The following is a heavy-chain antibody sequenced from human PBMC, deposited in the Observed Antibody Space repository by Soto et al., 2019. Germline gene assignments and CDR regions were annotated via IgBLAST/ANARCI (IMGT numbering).Heavy chain of an antibody. CDR2: IYYSGST. V-gene: IGHV4-39*01. J-gene: IGHJ2*01. CDR3: ARNDYYYDSSGYYGWYFDL. Sequence: LXLTFTVSCSSISISSYYWVWIRQPPGKGLEWIGSIYYSGSTYYNPSLKSRVTISVDTSKNQFSLKLSSVTAADTAVYYCARNDYYYDSSGYYGWYFDLWGRGTLVTVSS. CDR1: CSSISISSYY. D-gene: IGHD3-22*01.